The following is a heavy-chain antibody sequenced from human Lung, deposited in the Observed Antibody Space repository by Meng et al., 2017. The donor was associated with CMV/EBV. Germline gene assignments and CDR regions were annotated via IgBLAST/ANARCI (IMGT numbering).Heavy chain of an antibody. CDR3: ARWSWGGADT. Sequence: QVQLQESGPGLVKPSETLSLTCTFSGGSISSYYWSWIRPPAGKGPGWFGRIYTSGSTNYNPSLKSRVTMSVDTSKNQFSLKLSSVTAADTAVYYCARWSWGGADTWGQGTLVTVSS. D-gene: IGHD3-16*01. J-gene: IGHJ4*02. V-gene: IGHV4-4*07. CDR2: IYTSGST. CDR1: GGSISSYY.